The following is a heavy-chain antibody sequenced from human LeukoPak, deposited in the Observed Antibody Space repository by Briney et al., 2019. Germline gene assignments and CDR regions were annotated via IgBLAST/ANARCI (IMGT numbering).Heavy chain of an antibody. CDR3: FLSAADGDY. J-gene: IGHJ4*02. V-gene: IGHV3-9*01. Sequence: GRSLTLSCAASGFTFDDYAMHWVRQAPGKALGWVSGISWNSGSIGHADSVKGRFTISRDNAKNSLYLQMSSLRADDTALYYCFLSAADGDYWGQGTLVTVSS. CDR2: ISWNSGSI. CDR1: GFTFDDYA. D-gene: IGHD6-13*01.